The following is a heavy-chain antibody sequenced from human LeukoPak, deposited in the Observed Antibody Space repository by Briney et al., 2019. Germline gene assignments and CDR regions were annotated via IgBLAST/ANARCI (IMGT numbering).Heavy chain of an antibody. CDR2: IYPGDSDT. Sequence: GESLKISCKVSGYSFPNYWIGWVRQMPGKGLEWMNIIYPGDSDTRYSPSFQGQVTISADKSNNTAYLQWSSLKASDTAMYYCARRGYDSSGYRDAFDIWGQGTMVTVSS. CDR3: ARRGYDSSGYRDAFDI. J-gene: IGHJ3*02. V-gene: IGHV5-51*01. D-gene: IGHD3-22*01. CDR1: GYSFPNYW.